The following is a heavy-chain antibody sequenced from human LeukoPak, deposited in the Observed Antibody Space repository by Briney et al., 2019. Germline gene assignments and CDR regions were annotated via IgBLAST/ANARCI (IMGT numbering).Heavy chain of an antibody. CDR1: GYTLTELS. D-gene: IGHD2-15*01. J-gene: IGHJ6*02. Sequence: ASVKVSCKVSGYTLTELSMHWVRQAPGKGLEWMGGFDPEDGETIYAQKFQGRVTMTRDTSTSTVYMELSSLRSEDTAVYYCARDLVVVVVTPSYGMDVWGQGTTVTVSS. CDR2: FDPEDGET. V-gene: IGHV1-24*01. CDR3: ARDLVVVVVTPSYGMDV.